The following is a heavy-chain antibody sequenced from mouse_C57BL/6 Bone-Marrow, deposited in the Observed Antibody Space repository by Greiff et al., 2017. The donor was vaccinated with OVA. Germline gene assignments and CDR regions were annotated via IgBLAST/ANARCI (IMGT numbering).Heavy chain of an antibody. CDR2: IDPSDSYT. V-gene: IGHV1-69*01. Sequence: QVQLQQPGAELVMPGASVKLSCKASGYTFTSYWMHWVKQRPGQGLEWIGEIDPSDSYTNYNQKFKGKSTLTVDKSSSTAYMQLSSLTSEDSAVYDCAREGSYYYGSSYRFAYWGQGTLVTVSA. D-gene: IGHD1-1*01. J-gene: IGHJ3*01. CDR1: GYTFTSYW. CDR3: AREGSYYYGSSYRFAY.